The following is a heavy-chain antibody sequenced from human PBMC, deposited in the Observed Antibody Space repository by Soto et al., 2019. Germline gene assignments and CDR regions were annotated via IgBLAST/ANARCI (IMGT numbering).Heavy chain of an antibody. CDR3: ARGRYGDY. J-gene: IGHJ4*02. CDR2: ISAHNGNT. D-gene: IGHD1-1*01. V-gene: IGHV1-18*01. Sequence: QVHLVQSGAEVKKPGASVKVSCQGSGYAFTTYGITWVRQAPGQGLEWMGWISAHNGNTNYAQKLQGRVTVTRDTYTSTAYMELRSLRYDDTAVYYRARGRYGDYWGQGALVTVSS. CDR1: GYAFTTYG.